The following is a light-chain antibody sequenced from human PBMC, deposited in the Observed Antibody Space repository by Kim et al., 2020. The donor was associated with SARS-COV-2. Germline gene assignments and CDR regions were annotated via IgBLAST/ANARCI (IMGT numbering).Light chain of an antibody. CDR1: QTINTY. CDR3: QQSYTSLSLT. J-gene: IGKJ4*01. V-gene: IGKV1-39*01. Sequence: SVGDSVTITCRASQTINTYLNWYQQRPRKAPKRLIYAASRLQSGVPSRFSGSGSGTDFTLTISSLQPEDFATYYCQQSYTSLSLTFGGGTKVDIK. CDR2: AAS.